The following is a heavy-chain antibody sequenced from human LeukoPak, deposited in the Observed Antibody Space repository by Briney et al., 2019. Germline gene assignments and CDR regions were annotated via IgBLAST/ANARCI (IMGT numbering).Heavy chain of an antibody. CDR3: AKNYYDSSGLFDY. J-gene: IGHJ4*02. CDR2: ISSSSSYI. D-gene: IGHD3-22*01. Sequence: GGSLRLSCAASGFTFNSYSMNWVRQAPGKGLEWVSSISSSSSYIYYADSVKGRFTISRDNAKNSLHLQMNSLRAEDTAVYYCAKNYYDSSGLFDYWGQGTLVIVSS. CDR1: GFTFNSYS. V-gene: IGHV3-21*01.